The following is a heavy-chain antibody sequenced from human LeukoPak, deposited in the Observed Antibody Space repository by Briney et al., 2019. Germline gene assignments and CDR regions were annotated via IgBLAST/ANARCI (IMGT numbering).Heavy chain of an antibody. CDR1: GYTFTSYA. CDR2: INAGNGNT. J-gene: IGHJ4*02. Sequence: EASVKVSCKASGYTFTSYAMHWVRQAPGQRLEWMGWINAGNGNTKYSQEFQGRVTITRDTSASTAYMELSSLRSEDMAVYYCARSNSPYSSSFYYFDYWGQGTLVTVSS. D-gene: IGHD6-13*01. V-gene: IGHV1-3*03. CDR3: ARSNSPYSSSFYYFDY.